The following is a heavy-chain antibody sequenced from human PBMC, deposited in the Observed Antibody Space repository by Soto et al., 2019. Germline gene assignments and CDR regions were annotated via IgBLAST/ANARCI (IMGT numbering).Heavy chain of an antibody. Sequence: PGGSLRLSCEASGFTFSSYAMNWVRQAPGKGLEWVSGITSGGTTYYADSVKGRFTISRDNPKNTLVLLMNSLRADDTAVYYCARASPSSRLDYWGQGTLVTVS. CDR1: GFTFSSYA. CDR3: ARASPSSRLDY. J-gene: IGHJ4*02. V-gene: IGHV3-23*01. CDR2: ITSGGTT. D-gene: IGHD6-6*01.